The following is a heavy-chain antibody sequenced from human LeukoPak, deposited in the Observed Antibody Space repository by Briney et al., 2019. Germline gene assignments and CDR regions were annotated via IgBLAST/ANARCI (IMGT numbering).Heavy chain of an antibody. Sequence: SETLSLTCTVSGYSISSGYYWGWIRQPPGKGLEWIGNIYYRGNTYYNPSLKSRVIISSDTSKNQFSLKLSSVTAADTAVYYCARDTVNYYDSSGYYVFDYWGQGTLVTVSS. V-gene: IGHV4-38-2*02. CDR1: GYSISSGYY. J-gene: IGHJ4*02. CDR3: ARDTVNYYDSSGYYVFDY. CDR2: IYYRGNT. D-gene: IGHD3-22*01.